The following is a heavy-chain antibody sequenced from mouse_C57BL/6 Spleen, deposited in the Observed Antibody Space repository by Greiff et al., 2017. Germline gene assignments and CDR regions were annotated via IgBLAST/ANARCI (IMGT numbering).Heavy chain of an antibody. J-gene: IGHJ4*01. CDR3: ARTPYYSNYRYAMDY. D-gene: IGHD2-5*01. Sequence: QVHVKQPGTELVKPGASVKLFCKASGYTFTSYWMHWVKQRPGQGLEWIGNINPSNGGTNYNEKFKSKATLTVDKSSSTAYMQLSSLTSEDSAVYYCARTPYYSNYRYAMDYWGQGTSVTVSS. V-gene: IGHV1-53*01. CDR2: INPSNGGT. CDR1: GYTFTSYW.